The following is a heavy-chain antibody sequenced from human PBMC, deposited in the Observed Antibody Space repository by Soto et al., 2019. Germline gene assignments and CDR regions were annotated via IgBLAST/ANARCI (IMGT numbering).Heavy chain of an antibody. J-gene: IGHJ4*02. CDR3: ARAGRDYYGSGSLAYFDY. Sequence: PSETLSLTCAVSGGSISSGGYSWSWIRQPPGKCLEWIGYIYHSGSTYYNPSLKSRVTISVDRSKNQFSLKLSSVTAADTAVYYCARAGRDYYGSGSLAYFDYWGQGTLVTVYS. V-gene: IGHV4-30-2*01. CDR2: IYHSGST. D-gene: IGHD3-10*01. CDR1: GGSISSGGYS.